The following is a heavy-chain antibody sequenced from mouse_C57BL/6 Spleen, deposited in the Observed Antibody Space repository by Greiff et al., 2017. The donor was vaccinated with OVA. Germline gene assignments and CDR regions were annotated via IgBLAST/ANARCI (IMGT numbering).Heavy chain of an antibody. CDR2: ISSGGDYT. Sequence: EVQGVESGEGLVKPGGSLKLSCAASGFTFSSYAMSWVRQTPEKRLEWVAYISSGGDYTYYADTVKGRFTISRDNARNTLYLQMSSLKSEDTAMYYCTREDYGSRSPSYFDYWGQGTTLTVSS. CDR3: TREDYGSRSPSYFDY. CDR1: GFTFSSYA. V-gene: IGHV5-9-1*02. D-gene: IGHD1-1*01. J-gene: IGHJ2*01.